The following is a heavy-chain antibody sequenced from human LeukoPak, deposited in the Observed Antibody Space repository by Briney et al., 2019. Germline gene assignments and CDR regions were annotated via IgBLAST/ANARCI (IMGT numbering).Heavy chain of an antibody. Sequence: GASVTVSCKASGYTFTVYYMHWVRQAPGQGLEWMGWINPNSGGTNYAQKFQGRVTMTRDTSISTAYMELSRLGSDDTAVYYCAKDGVTGYYSSGLLDYWGQGTLVTVSS. CDR3: AKDGVTGYYSSGLLDY. V-gene: IGHV1-2*02. CDR1: GYTFTVYY. J-gene: IGHJ4*02. D-gene: IGHD3-9*01. CDR2: INPNSGGT.